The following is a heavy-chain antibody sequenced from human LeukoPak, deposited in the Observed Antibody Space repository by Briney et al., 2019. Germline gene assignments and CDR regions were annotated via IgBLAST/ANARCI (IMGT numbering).Heavy chain of an antibody. CDR1: GFTFSNFW. V-gene: IGHV3-7*01. D-gene: IGHD5-24*01. Sequence: HPGGSLRLSCTASGFTFSNFWMGWVRQAPGKGLEWVANIKQDETEKFYLGSVKGRFTISRDNAKNSLHLQMKSLRDEDTAVYYCARASYQRWLQLGGDWGQGTLVTVSS. CDR2: IKQDETEK. CDR3: ARASYQRWLQLGGD. J-gene: IGHJ4*02.